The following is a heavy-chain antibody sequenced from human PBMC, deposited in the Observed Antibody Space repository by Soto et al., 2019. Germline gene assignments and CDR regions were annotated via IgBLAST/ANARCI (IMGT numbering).Heavy chain of an antibody. J-gene: IGHJ3*02. CDR1: GFTFSSYV. V-gene: IGHV3-30*18. CDR2: ISYDGSNK. Sequence: GGSLRLSCAASGFTFSSYVMHWVRQAPGKGLEWVAVISYDGSNKYYADSVKGRFTISRDNSKNTLYLQMNSLRAEDTAVYYCAKDALYDSSGYYSAFDMGGQGTMVTV. D-gene: IGHD3-22*01. CDR3: AKDALYDSSGYYSAFDM.